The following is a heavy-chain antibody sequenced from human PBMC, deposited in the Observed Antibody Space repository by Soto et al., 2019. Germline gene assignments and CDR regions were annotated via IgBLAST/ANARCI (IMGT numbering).Heavy chain of an antibody. CDR1: GFTFSSYA. Sequence: SLRLSCAASGFTFSSYAMSWVRQAPGKGLEWVSAISGSGGSTYYADSVKGRFTISRDNSKNTLYLQMNSLRAEDTAVYYCAKNPRLGYSYGLFFDYWGQGTLVTVSS. CDR2: ISGSGGST. D-gene: IGHD5-18*01. V-gene: IGHV3-23*01. CDR3: AKNPRLGYSYGLFFDY. J-gene: IGHJ4*02.